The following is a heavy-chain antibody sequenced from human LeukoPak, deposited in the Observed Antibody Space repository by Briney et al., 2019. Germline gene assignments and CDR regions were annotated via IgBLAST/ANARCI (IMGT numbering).Heavy chain of an antibody. V-gene: IGHV3-21*01. CDR2: ISISSSYI. J-gene: IGHJ4*02. Sequence: GGALSLTCPASGFTFSSYSMNWVGQPPGKGLEGVSSISISSSYIYYADSVKGRFTISRDNAKNSMYLQMNSLRAEDTAVYYCARPGYDSYYFDYWGQGTLVTVSS. D-gene: IGHD5-12*01. CDR1: GFTFSSYS. CDR3: ARPGYDSYYFDY.